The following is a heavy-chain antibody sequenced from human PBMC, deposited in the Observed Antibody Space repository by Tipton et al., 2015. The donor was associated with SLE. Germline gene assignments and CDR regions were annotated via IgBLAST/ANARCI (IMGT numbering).Heavy chain of an antibody. CDR1: GGSISGYY. V-gene: IGHV4-38-2*02. CDR3: ARDGTISLDSAFDY. CDR2: IYHSGST. J-gene: IGHJ4*02. D-gene: IGHD1-1*01. Sequence: TLSLTCTVSGGSISGYYWSWIRQPPGKGLEWIGSIYHSGSTYYNPSLKSRVTISVDTSKNQFSLKLSSVTAADTAVYYCARDGTISLDSAFDYWGQGTLVTVSS.